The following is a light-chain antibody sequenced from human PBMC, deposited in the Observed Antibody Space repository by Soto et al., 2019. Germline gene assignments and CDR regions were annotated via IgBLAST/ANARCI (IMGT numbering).Light chain of an antibody. V-gene: IGKV3-20*01. CDR2: GSS. Sequence: EIVLTPSPGTLSLSPGERATLSCRASQSISSSYLAWYQQKPGQAPRLLIYGSSSRATGIPDRFSGSGSGTDFTLTISRLEPEDFAVYYCQLYTTFGQGTKVDIK. CDR3: QLYTT. J-gene: IGKJ1*01. CDR1: QSISSSY.